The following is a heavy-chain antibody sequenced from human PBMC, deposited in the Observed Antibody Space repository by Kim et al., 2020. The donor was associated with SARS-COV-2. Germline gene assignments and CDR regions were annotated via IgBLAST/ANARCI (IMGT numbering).Heavy chain of an antibody. V-gene: IGHV4-39*01. D-gene: IGHD3-22*01. Sequence: SETLSLTCTVSGGSISSSSYYWGWIRQPPGKGLEWIGSIYYSGSTYYNPSLKSRVTISVDTSKNQFSLKLSSVTAADTAVYYCARLYYDSSVYKGDDAFDIWGQGTMVTVSS. CDR3: ARLYYDSSVYKGDDAFDI. CDR2: IYYSGST. CDR1: GGSISSSSYY. J-gene: IGHJ3*02.